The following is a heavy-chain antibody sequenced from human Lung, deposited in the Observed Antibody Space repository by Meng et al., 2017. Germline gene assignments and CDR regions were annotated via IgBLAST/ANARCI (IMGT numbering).Heavy chain of an antibody. D-gene: IGHD4-17*01. CDR1: GFTFDDYA. CDR3: AKADYGDYMGRAFDI. J-gene: IGHJ3*02. CDR2: ISWNSGSI. V-gene: IGHV3-9*03. Sequence: SLKISCAASGFTFDDYAMHWVRQAPGKGLEWVSGISWNSGSIGYADSVKGRFTISRDNAKNSLYLQMNSLRAEDMALYYCAKADYGDYMGRAFDIWGQGTMVTVSS.